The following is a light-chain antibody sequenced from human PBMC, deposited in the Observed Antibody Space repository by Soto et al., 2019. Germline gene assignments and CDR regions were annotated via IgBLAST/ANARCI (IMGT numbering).Light chain of an antibody. CDR1: QSLSSY. V-gene: IGKV3-11*01. J-gene: IGKJ1*01. CDR3: QQRSSWPLT. CDR2: DAS. Sequence: EIVLTQSPATLSLSPGERATLSCRASQSLSSYLAWYQQKPGQAPRLLIYDASNRATGIPVRFSGSGSGTDFTLTISSLEPEDFAVYYCQQRSSWPLTFGQGTKVEIK.